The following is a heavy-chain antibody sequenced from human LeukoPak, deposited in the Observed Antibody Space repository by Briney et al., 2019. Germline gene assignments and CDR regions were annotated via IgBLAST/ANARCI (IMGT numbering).Heavy chain of an antibody. CDR3: ATEGGSPGGYNWFDP. CDR1: GYTLTELS. V-gene: IGHV1-24*01. Sequence: GASVKVSCKVSGYTLTELSMHWVRQAPGKGLEWMGGFDPEDGETIYAQKFQGRVTMTEDTSTDTAYMELSGLRSEDTAVYYCATEGGSPGGYNWFDPWGQGTLVTVSS. D-gene: IGHD1-26*01. J-gene: IGHJ5*02. CDR2: FDPEDGET.